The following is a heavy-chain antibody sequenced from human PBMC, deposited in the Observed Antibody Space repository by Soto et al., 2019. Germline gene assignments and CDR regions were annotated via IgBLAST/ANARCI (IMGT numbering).Heavy chain of an antibody. CDR1: GFTFSSYA. Sequence: GGSLRLSCAASGFTFSSYAMRWVRQAPGKGLEWVSAISGSGGSTYYADSVKGRFTISRDNSKNTLYLQMNSLRAEDTAVYYCAKSLGYYYDSSGYSDYYYDGMDVWGQGTTVTVSS. CDR2: ISGSGGST. V-gene: IGHV3-23*01. J-gene: IGHJ6*02. D-gene: IGHD3-22*01. CDR3: AKSLGYYYDSSGYSDYYYDGMDV.